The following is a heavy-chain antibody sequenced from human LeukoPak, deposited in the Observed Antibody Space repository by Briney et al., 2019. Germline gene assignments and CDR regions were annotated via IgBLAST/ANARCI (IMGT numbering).Heavy chain of an antibody. CDR3: ARAIVATIGPSPYYYYYGMDV. CDR2: INPNSGGT. V-gene: IGHV1-2*04. Sequence: GASVKVSCKASGYTFTGYYMHWVRQAPGQGLEWMGWINPNSGGTNYAQKFQGWVTMTRDTSISTAYMELSRLRSDDTAVYYCARAIVATIGPSPYYYYYGMDVWGQGTTVTVSS. CDR1: GYTFTGYY. D-gene: IGHD5-12*01. J-gene: IGHJ6*02.